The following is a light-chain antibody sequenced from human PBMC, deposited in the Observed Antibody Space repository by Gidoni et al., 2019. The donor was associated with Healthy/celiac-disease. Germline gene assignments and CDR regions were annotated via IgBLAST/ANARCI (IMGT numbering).Light chain of an antibody. CDR1: SSNLGSNY. CDR3: AAWDDSLSGWV. V-gene: IGLV1-47*01. Sequence: QSVLTQPPSASGTPGQGVTSSCSGSSSNLGSNYVYWYPQPPGTAPKLLIYRNNQRPSGVPDRFSGSKSGTSASLAISGLRSEDEADYYCAAWDDSLSGWVFGGGTKLTVL. J-gene: IGLJ3*02. CDR2: RNN.